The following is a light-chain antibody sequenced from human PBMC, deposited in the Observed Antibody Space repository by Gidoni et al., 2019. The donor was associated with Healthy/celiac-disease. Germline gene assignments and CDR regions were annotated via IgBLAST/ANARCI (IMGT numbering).Light chain of an antibody. CDR3: QVWDSSSDHPVV. CDR1: NIGSKS. CDR2: DDS. Sequence: SYVLTQPPSVSVAPGKTARITCGGNNIGSKSVHWYQQKPGQAHVLVVYDDSDRPSGIPERFSGSNSGNTATLTISRVEAGDEADYYCQVWDSSSDHPVVFGGGTKLTVL. J-gene: IGLJ2*01. V-gene: IGLV3-21*03.